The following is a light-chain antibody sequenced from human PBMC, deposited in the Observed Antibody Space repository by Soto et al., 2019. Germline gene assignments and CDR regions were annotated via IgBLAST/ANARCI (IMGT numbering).Light chain of an antibody. CDR1: QNVNSN. CDR3: QQRSNWPIT. Sequence: EIVLTQSPVTPSLSPGERATPFCRASQNVNSNLAWYQHKPGQAPRLLIHGASTRATAVPARFSGSGSGTDFTLTISSLEPEDFAVYYCQQRSNWPITFGQGTRLEIK. CDR2: GAS. V-gene: IGKV3-11*01. J-gene: IGKJ5*01.